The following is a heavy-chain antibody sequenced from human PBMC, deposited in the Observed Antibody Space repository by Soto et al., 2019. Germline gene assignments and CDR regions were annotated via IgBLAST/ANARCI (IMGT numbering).Heavy chain of an antibody. CDR2: ISAYNGNT. V-gene: IGHV1-18*01. CDR3: GSTNYDPSLKSRVTISVDTSKNQFSLKLSSVTAADTAVYYCARDHAYYDFWSGYRRSNDYYYGMDV. J-gene: IGHJ6*02. CDR1: GYTFTSYG. D-gene: IGHD3-10*01. Sequence: ASVKVSCKASGYTFTSYGISWVRQAPRQGLEWMGWISAYNGNTNYAQKLQGRVTMTTDTSTSTAYMELRSLRSDDTAVYYSGSTNYDPSLKSRVTISVDTSKNQFSLKLSSVTAADTAVYYCARDHAYYDFWSGYRRSNDYYYGMDVWGQGTTVTVSS.